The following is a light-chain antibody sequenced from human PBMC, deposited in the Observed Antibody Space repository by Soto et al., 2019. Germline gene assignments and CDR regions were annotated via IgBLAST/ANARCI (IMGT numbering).Light chain of an antibody. Sequence: DIQMTQSPSSVSASVGDTVTITCRASEYIGTWLAWYQKKPGKAPNLLIFAASSLQSGVPTRFSGSGSGTDFTLTISSLQPEDFATYFCQQGASFPLAFGGGTKVEI. CDR3: QQGASFPLA. J-gene: IGKJ4*01. V-gene: IGKV1-12*01. CDR2: AAS. CDR1: EYIGTW.